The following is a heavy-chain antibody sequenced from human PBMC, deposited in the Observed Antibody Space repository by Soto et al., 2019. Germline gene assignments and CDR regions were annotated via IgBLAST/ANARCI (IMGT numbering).Heavy chain of an antibody. V-gene: IGHV4-34*01. J-gene: IGHJ6*02. CDR3: ARVRRAAAGTGHGVLRYGMDV. CDR1: GGSFSGYY. CDR2: INHSGST. Sequence: SETLSLTCAVYGGSFSGYYWSWIRQPPGKGLEWIGEINHSGSTNYNPSLKSRVTISVDTSKNQFSLKLSSVTAADTAVYYCARVRRAAAGTGHGVLRYGMDVWGQGTTVTVSS. D-gene: IGHD6-13*01.